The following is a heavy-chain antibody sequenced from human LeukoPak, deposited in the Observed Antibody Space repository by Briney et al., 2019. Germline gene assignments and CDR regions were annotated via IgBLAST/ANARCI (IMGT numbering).Heavy chain of an antibody. D-gene: IGHD6-13*01. CDR1: GYTFSDYY. CDR2: MNPNSGNT. V-gene: IGHV1-8*02. Sequence: ASVKVSCKASGYTFSDYYLHWVRQAPGQGLEWLGWMNPNSGNTGYAQKFQGRVTMTRNTSISTAYMELSSLRSEDTAVYYCARGRRLAGTSLFFYWGQGTLVTVSS. CDR3: ARGRRLAGTSLFFY. J-gene: IGHJ4*02.